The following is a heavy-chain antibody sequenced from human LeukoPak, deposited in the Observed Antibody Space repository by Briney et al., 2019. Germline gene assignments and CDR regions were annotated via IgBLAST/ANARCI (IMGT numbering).Heavy chain of an antibody. CDR3: ARGPNSNWSGLDF. Sequence: GGSLRLSCTASGFSFSGHWMHWARQLPGKGLVWVSRISPTGSTTSYADSVKGRFTVSRDNAKNTLYLQVNNLRAEDTAVYYCARGPNSNWSGLDFWGQGTPLTVSS. J-gene: IGHJ4*02. CDR1: GFSFSGHW. D-gene: IGHD6-6*01. V-gene: IGHV3-74*01. CDR2: ISPTGSTT.